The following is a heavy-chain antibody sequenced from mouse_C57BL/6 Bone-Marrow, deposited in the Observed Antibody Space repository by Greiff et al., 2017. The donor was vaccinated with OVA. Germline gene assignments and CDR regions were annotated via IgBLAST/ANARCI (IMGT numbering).Heavy chain of an antibody. Sequence: VMLVESGAELARPGASVKLSCKASGYTFTSYGISWVKQRTGQGLEWIGEIYPRSGNTYYNEKFKGKATLTADKSSSTAYMELRSLTSEDSAVYFCAREGGLTTFDYWGQGTTLTVSS. CDR3: AREGGLTTFDY. CDR2: IYPRSGNT. J-gene: IGHJ2*01. D-gene: IGHD1-1*01. V-gene: IGHV1-81*01. CDR1: GYTFTSYG.